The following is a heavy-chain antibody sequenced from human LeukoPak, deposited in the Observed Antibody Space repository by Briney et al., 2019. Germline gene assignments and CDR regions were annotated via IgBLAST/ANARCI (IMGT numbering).Heavy chain of an antibody. Sequence: PSETLSLTCTVSGGSISSGGYYWSWIRQHPGKGLEWIGYIYYSGSTYYNPSHKSRVTISVDTSKNQFSLKLSSVTAADTAVYYCARPLWIGESPLGYWGQGTLVTVSS. CDR3: ARPLWIGESPLGY. J-gene: IGHJ4*02. V-gene: IGHV4-31*03. CDR2: IYYSGST. D-gene: IGHD3-10*01. CDR1: GGSISSGGYY.